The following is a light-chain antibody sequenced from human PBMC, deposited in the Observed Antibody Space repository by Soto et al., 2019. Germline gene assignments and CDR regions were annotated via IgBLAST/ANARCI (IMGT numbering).Light chain of an antibody. Sequence: QSLLTQPPSVSGAPGQRVTISCTGSNSNIGAGYDVHWYQQLPGTAPKLLIYANNNRPSGVPDRFSGSKSGTSASLAITGLQAEDEADYFCQSYDSSLSGFYVFGTGTKLTVL. CDR3: QSYDSSLSGFYV. CDR2: ANN. CDR1: NSNIGAGYD. V-gene: IGLV1-40*01. J-gene: IGLJ1*01.